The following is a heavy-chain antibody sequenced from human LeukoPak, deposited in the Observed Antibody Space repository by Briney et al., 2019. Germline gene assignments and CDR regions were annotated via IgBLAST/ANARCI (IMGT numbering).Heavy chain of an antibody. CDR2: IWIAGDT. V-gene: IGHV3-13*04. CDR1: GFTHSGYD. J-gene: IGHJ3*01. CDR3: ARGYVHAFDL. Sequence: PGGSLRLSCAASGFTHSGYDMQGAPHPTGKGVEGVSSIWIAGDTYYRGYLKGRFTMSREHAKNYLYLQMNSLRAGDTAVYCCARGYVHAFDLWGQGTMVTVSS. D-gene: IGHD3-16*01.